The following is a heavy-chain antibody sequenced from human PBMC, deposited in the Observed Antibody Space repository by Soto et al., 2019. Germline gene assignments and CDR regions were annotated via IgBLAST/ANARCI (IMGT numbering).Heavy chain of an antibody. J-gene: IGHJ6*02. V-gene: IGHV3-30*18. CDR1: GFKFSTYG. Sequence: QVQLVESGGGVVQPGRSLRLLWGASGFKFSTYGMHWVRQAPGKGLEWVAVISYDGNNKDYADSVKGRFTISRDNSKNTSYLQMNSLRAEDTAVYYCAKGLVGYVFGVQDYYFGMDVWGQGTTVAVSS. CDR2: ISYDGNNK. CDR3: AKGLVGYVFGVQDYYFGMDV. D-gene: IGHD1-26*01.